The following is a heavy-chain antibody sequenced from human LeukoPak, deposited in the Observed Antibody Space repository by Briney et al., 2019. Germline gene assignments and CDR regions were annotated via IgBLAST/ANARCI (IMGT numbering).Heavy chain of an antibody. CDR1: RFTFSSYA. V-gene: IGHV3-7*01. CDR2: IKEDESDV. Sequence: GGSLRLSCAASRFTFSSYAMSWVRQAPGRGLEWVASIKEDESDVYYVDSVKGRFTISRDNAKNSLYLQMSSLRVEDTAVYYCGRGLDTAYRQVKSWGQGTLVTVSS. CDR3: GRGLDTAYRQVKS. D-gene: IGHD3-16*01. J-gene: IGHJ5*02.